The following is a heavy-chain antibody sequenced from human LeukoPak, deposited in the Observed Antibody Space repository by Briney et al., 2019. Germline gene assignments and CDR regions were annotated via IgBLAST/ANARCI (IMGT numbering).Heavy chain of an antibody. J-gene: IGHJ2*01. CDR2: ISLSSSYI. V-gene: IGHV3-21*01. CDR1: GFIFSSHS. Sequence: PGGSLRLSCVASGFIFSSHSMSWVRQAPGKGLEWVSFISLSSSYIYYTDSVKGRVTISRDNAKHSLSLQMNSLRAEDTAVYYSARGQAVGTDDWYFDLWGRGTLVTVSS. CDR3: ARGQAVGTDDWYFDL. D-gene: IGHD6-19*01.